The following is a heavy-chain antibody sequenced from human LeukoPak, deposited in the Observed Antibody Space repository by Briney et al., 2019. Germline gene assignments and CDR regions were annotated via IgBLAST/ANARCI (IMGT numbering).Heavy chain of an antibody. CDR3: AREGLGYSYGQNAFDI. D-gene: IGHD5-18*01. V-gene: IGHV1-46*01. CDR2: INPSGGST. CDR1: GYTFTSYY. Sequence: GASVKVSCKASGYTFTSYYMHWVRQAPGQGLEWMGIINPSGGSTSYAQKFQGRVTMTRDMSTSTVYMELSSLRSEDTAVYYCAREGLGYSYGQNAFDIWGQGTMVTVSS. J-gene: IGHJ3*02.